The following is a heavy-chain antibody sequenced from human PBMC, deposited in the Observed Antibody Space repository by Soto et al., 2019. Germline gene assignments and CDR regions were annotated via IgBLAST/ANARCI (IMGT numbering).Heavy chain of an antibody. CDR3: ARGRRRFLEWLPAGGWFDP. J-gene: IGHJ5*02. CDR1: GGSFSGYY. D-gene: IGHD3-3*01. CDR2: INHSGST. V-gene: IGHV4-34*01. Sequence: SETLSLTCAVYGGSFSGYYWSWIRQPPGKGLEWIGEINHSGSTNYNPSLKSRVTISVDTSKNQFSLKLSSVTAADTAVYYCARGRRRFLEWLPAGGWFDPWGQGALVT.